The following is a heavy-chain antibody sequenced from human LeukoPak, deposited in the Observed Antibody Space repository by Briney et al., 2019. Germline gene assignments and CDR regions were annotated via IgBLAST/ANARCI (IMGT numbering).Heavy chain of an antibody. V-gene: IGHV3-30*03. D-gene: IGHD5-12*01. J-gene: IGHJ4*02. Sequence: GGSLRLSCAASGFTFSSYGMHWVRQAPGKGLEWVAVISYDGSNKYYADSVKGRFTTSRDNSMNTVYLQMNNLGTGDTAVYYCAREYGNDRWFFDYWGQGTLVTVSS. CDR1: GFTFSSYG. CDR2: ISYDGSNK. CDR3: AREYGNDRWFFDY.